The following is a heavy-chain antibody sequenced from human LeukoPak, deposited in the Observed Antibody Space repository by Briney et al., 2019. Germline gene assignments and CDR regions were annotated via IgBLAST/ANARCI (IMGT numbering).Heavy chain of an antibody. V-gene: IGHV4-39*07. D-gene: IGHD5-24*01. CDR2: FIYGGNT. Sequence: SETLSLTCTVSGASISSRSSFWAWIRQPPGKGLGWIGSFIYGGNTYYTPSLRSRVTISVDTSKNQFSLKLNSVTVADTAVYFCARDRRDGYNYDLDYWGQGTLVTVSP. J-gene: IGHJ4*02. CDR3: ARDRRDGYNYDLDY. CDR1: GASISSRSSF.